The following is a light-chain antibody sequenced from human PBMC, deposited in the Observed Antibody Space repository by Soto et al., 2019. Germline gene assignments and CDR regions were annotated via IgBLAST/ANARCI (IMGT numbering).Light chain of an antibody. Sequence: EIMMTQSPATLSLSTGERATLSCRASQSVGSSLAWYQQRPGQAPRLLIYSASTRTTGIPDRFSGSGSGTDFTLTISRLEPEDFAVYYCQQYGSSPQTFGQGTKVDI. J-gene: IGKJ1*01. CDR1: QSVGSS. V-gene: IGKV3-20*01. CDR3: QQYGSSPQT. CDR2: SAS.